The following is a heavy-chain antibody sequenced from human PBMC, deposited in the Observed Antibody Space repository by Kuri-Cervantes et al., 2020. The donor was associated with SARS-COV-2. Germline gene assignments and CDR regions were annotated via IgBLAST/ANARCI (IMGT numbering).Heavy chain of an antibody. J-gene: IGHJ3*02. CDR2: IIPIFGTA. V-gene: IGHV1-69*13. CDR3: AREGGGDPLVLGFGVVIHDAFDI. CDR1: GYTFTSYG. Sequence: PVKVSCKASGYTFTSYGISWVRQAPGQGLEWMGGIIPIFGTANYAQKFQGRVTITADESTSTAYMELSSLRSDDTAVYYCAREGGGDPLVLGFGVVIHDAFDIWGQGTMVTVSS. D-gene: IGHD3-3*01.